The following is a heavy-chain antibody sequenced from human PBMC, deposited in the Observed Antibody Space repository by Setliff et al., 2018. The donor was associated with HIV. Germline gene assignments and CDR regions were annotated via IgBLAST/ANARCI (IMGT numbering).Heavy chain of an antibody. J-gene: IGHJ4*02. CDR3: AREERYYDGKGALDY. CDR2: VYPNTGST. Sequence: ASVKVSCKASGYSFTGYYLHWVRQAPGQGLEWMGWVYPNTGSTVYAQDFQGRVTMTADTSISTAYMELTSLRSGDTAVYYCAREERYYDGKGALDYWGQGMLVTVSS. D-gene: IGHD3-22*01. V-gene: IGHV1-2*02. CDR1: GYSFTGYY.